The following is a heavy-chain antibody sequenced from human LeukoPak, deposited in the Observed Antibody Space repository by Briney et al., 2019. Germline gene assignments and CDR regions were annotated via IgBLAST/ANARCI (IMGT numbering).Heavy chain of an antibody. CDR1: GFTFSSYA. CDR2: ISGSGGST. J-gene: IGHJ4*02. CDR3: ASLEYYYDSSGYLAFDY. D-gene: IGHD3-22*01. V-gene: IGHV3-23*01. Sequence: GGSLRLSCAASGFTFSSYAMSWVRQAPGNGLEWVSAISGSGGSTYYADSVKGRFTISRDNSKNTLYLQMNSLRAEDTAVYYCASLEYYYDSSGYLAFDYWGQGTLVTVSS.